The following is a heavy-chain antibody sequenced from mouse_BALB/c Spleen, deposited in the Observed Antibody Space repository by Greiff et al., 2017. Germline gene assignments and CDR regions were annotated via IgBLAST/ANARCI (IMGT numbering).Heavy chain of an antibody. CDR2: INPSTGYT. J-gene: IGHJ3*01. V-gene: IGHV1-7*01. Sequence: VQRVESGAELAKPGASVKMSCKASGYTFTSYWMHWVKQRPGQGLEWIGYINPSTGYTEYNQKFKDKATLTADKSSSTAYMQLSSLTSEDSAVYYCARGSGNPFAYWGQGTLVTVSA. CDR3: ARGSGNPFAY. D-gene: IGHD2-1*01. CDR1: GYTFTSYW.